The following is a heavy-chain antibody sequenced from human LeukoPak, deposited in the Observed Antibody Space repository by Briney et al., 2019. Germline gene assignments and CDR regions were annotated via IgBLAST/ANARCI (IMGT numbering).Heavy chain of an antibody. CDR1: GGTFSSYA. J-gene: IGHJ6*02. CDR3: ARPLSSVGNYGDSYYYYYGMDV. V-gene: IGHV1-69*13. Sequence: ASVKVSCKASGGTFSSYAISWVRQAPGQGLEWMGGIIPIFGTANYAQKFQGRVTITADESTSTAYMELSSLRSEDTAVYYCARPLSSVGNYGDSYYYYYGMDVWGQGTTVTVSS. D-gene: IGHD4-17*01. CDR2: IIPIFGTA.